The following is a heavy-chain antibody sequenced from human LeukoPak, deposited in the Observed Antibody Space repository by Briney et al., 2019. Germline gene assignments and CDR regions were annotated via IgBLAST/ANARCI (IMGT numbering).Heavy chain of an antibody. CDR2: IIPMFGTP. CDR3: TRTSQSPVTPGAFDI. D-gene: IGHD4-11*01. Sequence: SVTVSCKASGGTFRRFAISWVRQTPGQGLEWMGGIIPMFGTPNYAQKFRGRVSMTTEESTNTAYMELSSLRSDDTAVYYCTRTSQSPVTPGAFDIWGQGTMVIVSS. V-gene: IGHV1-69*05. CDR1: GGTFRRFA. J-gene: IGHJ3*02.